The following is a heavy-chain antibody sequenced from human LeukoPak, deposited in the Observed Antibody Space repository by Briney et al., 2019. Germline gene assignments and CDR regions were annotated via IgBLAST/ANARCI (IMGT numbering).Heavy chain of an antibody. J-gene: IGHJ4*02. CDR3: AGDGIRYFDWCDY. CDR2: IKQDGSEK. Sequence: GGSLRLSCAASGFTFRSYWMSWVRQAPGNGLEWVANIKQDGSEKYYVDSGKGRSTISRDNAKNSLYLQMNSLRAEDTAVLYRAGDGIRYFDWCDYWGQGTLVTVSS. D-gene: IGHD3-9*01. CDR1: GFTFRSYW. V-gene: IGHV3-7*01.